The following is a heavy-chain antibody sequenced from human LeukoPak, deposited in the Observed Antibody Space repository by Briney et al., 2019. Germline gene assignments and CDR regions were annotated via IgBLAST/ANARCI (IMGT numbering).Heavy chain of an antibody. CDR1: GFTFSSYA. D-gene: IGHD3-22*01. CDR2: ISGSGGST. CDR3: ARGMYYYDSSGYYPAPDY. V-gene: IGHV3-23*01. Sequence: GGSLRLSCAASGFTFSSYAMSWVRQAPGKGLEWVSAISGSGGSTYYADSVKGRFTISRDNSKNTLYLQMNSLRAEDTAVYYCARGMYYYDSSGYYPAPDYWGQGTLVTVSS. J-gene: IGHJ4*02.